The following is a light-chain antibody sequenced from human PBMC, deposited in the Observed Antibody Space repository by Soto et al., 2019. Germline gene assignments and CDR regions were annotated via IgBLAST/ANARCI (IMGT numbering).Light chain of an antibody. CDR1: QTISSW. J-gene: IGKJ5*01. Sequence: DIQMTQSPSTLSGSVGDRVTITCRASQTISSWLAWYQQKPGKAPKLLIYKASSLESGVPSRFSGSGSGTEFTLTISSLQPDDFATYYCQQYNSYPITFGQGTRLEN. CDR3: QQYNSYPIT. CDR2: KAS. V-gene: IGKV1-5*03.